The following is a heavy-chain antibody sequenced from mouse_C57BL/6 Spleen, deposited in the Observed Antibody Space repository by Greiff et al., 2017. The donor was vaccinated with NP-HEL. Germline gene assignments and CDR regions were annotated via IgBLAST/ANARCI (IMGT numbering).Heavy chain of an antibody. CDR1: GFTFSSYA. J-gene: IGHJ4*01. Sequence: EVQLVESGGGLVKPGGSLKLSCAASGFTFSSYAMSWVRQTPEKRLEWVATISDGGSYTYYPDKVKGRFTISRDNATNNLYLQMSHLKSEDTAMYYCARERLWLRASLAYWGQGTSVTVSS. CDR2: ISDGGSYT. V-gene: IGHV5-4*01. CDR3: ARERLWLRASLAY. D-gene: IGHD2-2*01.